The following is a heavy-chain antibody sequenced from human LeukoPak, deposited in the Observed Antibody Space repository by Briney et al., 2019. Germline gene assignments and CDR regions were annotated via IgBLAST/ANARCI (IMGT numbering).Heavy chain of an antibody. D-gene: IGHD3-9*01. J-gene: IGHJ5*02. V-gene: IGHV4-59*02. CDR1: RFTVSSNY. CDR2: IYYSGST. Sequence: GSLRLSCAASRFTVSSNYMSWIRQPPGKGLEWIGYIYYSGSTNYNPSLKSRVTISVHTSKNQFSLKLSSVTAADTAVYYCARLTGYSSESWFDPWGQETLVTVSS. CDR3: ARLTGYSSESWFDP.